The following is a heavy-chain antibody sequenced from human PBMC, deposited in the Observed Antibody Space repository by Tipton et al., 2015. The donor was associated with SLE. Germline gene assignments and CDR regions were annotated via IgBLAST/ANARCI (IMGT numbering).Heavy chain of an antibody. CDR1: GFTFSSYA. CDR2: ISGSGGST. D-gene: IGHD5-24*01. CDR3: ARERGDGWQHFDY. Sequence: SLRLSCAASGFTFSSYAMSWVRQAPGKGLEWVSAISGSGGSTYYADSVKGRFTISRDNSKNTLYLQMNSLRAEDTAVYYCARERGDGWQHFDYWGQGTLVTVSS. J-gene: IGHJ4*02. V-gene: IGHV3-23*01.